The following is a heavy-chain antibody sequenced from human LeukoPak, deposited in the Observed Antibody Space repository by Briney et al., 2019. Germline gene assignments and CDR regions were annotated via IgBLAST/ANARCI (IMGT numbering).Heavy chain of an antibody. V-gene: IGHV1-46*01. D-gene: IGHD5-24*01. CDR3: ARVRDGYNFYFDY. CDR1: GYTFTSYY. Sequence: ASVKVSCKASGYTFTSYYMHWVRQAPGPGLEWMGIINPSGGSTSYAQKFQRRVTMTRDMSTSTVYIELSSLRSEDTAVYYCARVRDGYNFYFDYWGQGTLVTVSS. J-gene: IGHJ4*02. CDR2: INPSGGST.